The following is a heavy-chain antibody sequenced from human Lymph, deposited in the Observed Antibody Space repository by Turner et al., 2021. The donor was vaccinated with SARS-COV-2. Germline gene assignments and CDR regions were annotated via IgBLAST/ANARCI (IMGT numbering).Heavy chain of an antibody. Sequence: QVQLVESGGGVVQPGWSLRLSCAASGFTFSRYVMHWVRQAPGKGLEWVAVISYDGSNKYYADSVKGRFTISRDYSKNTLYLQMNSLRAEDTAIYYCARGVPEFDSWGQGTLVTVSS. V-gene: IGHV3-30*04. CDR1: GFTFSRYV. CDR2: ISYDGSNK. CDR3: ARGVPEFDS. D-gene: IGHD2-2*01. J-gene: IGHJ5*01.